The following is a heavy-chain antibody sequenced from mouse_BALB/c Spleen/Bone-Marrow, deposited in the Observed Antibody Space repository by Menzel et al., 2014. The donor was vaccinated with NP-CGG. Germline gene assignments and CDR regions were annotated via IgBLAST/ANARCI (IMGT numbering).Heavy chain of an antibody. CDR2: INPSNGGT. D-gene: IGHD2-1*01. Sequence: AQLQQSGAELVKPGASVKLSCKASGYTFTSYYMYWVKQRPGQGLEWIGEINPSNGGTNFNEKFKNKATLTVDKSSSTAYLQLSSHIFEDSAVYYCTRSNGNWFAYWGQGTLVTVSA. CDR3: TRSNGNWFAY. V-gene: IGHV1S81*02. CDR1: GYTFTSYY. J-gene: IGHJ3*01.